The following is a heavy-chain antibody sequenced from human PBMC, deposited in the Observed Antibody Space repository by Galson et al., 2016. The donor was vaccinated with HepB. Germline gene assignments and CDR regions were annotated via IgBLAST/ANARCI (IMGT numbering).Heavy chain of an antibody. J-gene: IGHJ3*01. V-gene: IGHV6-1*01. CDR2: THYRSKWYH. D-gene: IGHD6-19*01. Sequence: CAISGDSVSSLRATWNWIRQSPSRGLEWLGRTHYRSKWYHDYAISVKSRIIINSDTSKNQFSLQLNSVTPEDTAVYYCARDPSSAWYFDAFDAWGQGTMVTVSS. CDR3: ARDPSSAWYFDAFDA. CDR1: GDSVSSLRAT.